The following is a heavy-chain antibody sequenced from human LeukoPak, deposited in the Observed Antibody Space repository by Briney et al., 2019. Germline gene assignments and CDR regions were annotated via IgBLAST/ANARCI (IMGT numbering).Heavy chain of an antibody. J-gene: IGHJ5*02. D-gene: IGHD3-10*01. Sequence: GGSLRLSCAASGFTFSSYWMHWVRQAPGKGLVWVSRINSDGSSTSYADSVKGRFTISRDNAKSTLYLQMNSLRAEDTAVYYCARAAYYYGSGSYLGWFDPWGQGTPVTVSS. V-gene: IGHV3-74*01. CDR3: ARAAYYYGSGSYLGWFDP. CDR1: GFTFSSYW. CDR2: INSDGSST.